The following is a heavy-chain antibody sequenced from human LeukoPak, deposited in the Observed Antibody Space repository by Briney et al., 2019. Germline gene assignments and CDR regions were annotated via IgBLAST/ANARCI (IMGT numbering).Heavy chain of an antibody. V-gene: IGHV4-31*03. J-gene: IGHJ4*02. CDR2: IYYSGST. Sequence: NASQTLSLTCTVSGGSIGSGGCYWSWIRQHPGKGLEWIGHIYYSGSTSYNPSLKSRAAISVDMSENHFSLKLTSVTAADTAIYYCARSPYDGGFGEFNGDYWGQGTLVTVCS. D-gene: IGHD3-10*01. CDR1: GGSIGSGGCY. CDR3: ARSPYDGGFGEFNGDY.